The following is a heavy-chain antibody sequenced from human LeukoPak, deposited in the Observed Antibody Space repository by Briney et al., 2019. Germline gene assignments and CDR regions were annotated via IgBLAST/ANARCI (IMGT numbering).Heavy chain of an antibody. CDR2: IYYSGST. V-gene: IGHV4-39*01. Sequence: SETLSLTCTVSGGSISSSSYYWGWIRQPPGKGLEWIGTIYYSGSTYYKPSLKSRVTISVDTSKDQFSLKLSSVTAADTAVYYCARALPLNYYDSSGFYFPFDDWGQGTLVTVSS. J-gene: IGHJ4*02. CDR3: ARALPLNYYDSSGFYFPFDD. D-gene: IGHD3-22*01. CDR1: GGSISSSSYY.